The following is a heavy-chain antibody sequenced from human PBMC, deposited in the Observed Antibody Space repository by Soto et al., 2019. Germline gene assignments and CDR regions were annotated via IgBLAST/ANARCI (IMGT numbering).Heavy chain of an antibody. Sequence: QVQLQESGPGLVKPSGTLSLTCAVSGGSISSTNWWNWVRQPPGKGLEWIGEIDHSGSTNYNPSLKSRVTMSVDKPKNQFSLKLSSVTAADTAVYCCVRDSGNGWKDYWGQGTLVTVSS. CDR1: GGSISSTNW. CDR3: VRDSGNGWKDY. D-gene: IGHD6-19*01. CDR2: IDHSGST. J-gene: IGHJ4*02. V-gene: IGHV4-4*01.